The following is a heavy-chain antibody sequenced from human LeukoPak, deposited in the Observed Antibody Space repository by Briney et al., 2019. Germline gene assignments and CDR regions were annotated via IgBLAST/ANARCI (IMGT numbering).Heavy chain of an antibody. Sequence: SETLSLTCTVSGDSVSSYYWTWIRQPAGRGLEWIGRVYGSGSANYNPSLKSRVSISVDTSKKQFSLKLRSVTAADTAVYYCAREFSSTWLRFDNYYYYGIDVWGQGTTVIVSS. J-gene: IGHJ6*02. CDR3: AREFSSTWLRFDNYYYYGIDV. D-gene: IGHD6-13*01. CDR2: VYGSGSA. V-gene: IGHV4-4*07. CDR1: GDSVSSYY.